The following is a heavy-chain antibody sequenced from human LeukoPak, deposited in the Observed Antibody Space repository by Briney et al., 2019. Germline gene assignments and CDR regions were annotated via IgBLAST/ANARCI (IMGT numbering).Heavy chain of an antibody. V-gene: IGHV3-74*01. J-gene: IGHJ6*02. CDR2: INSDGSAT. CDR1: GFPFSSYW. Sequence: PGGSLRLSCAASGFPFSSYWMHWVRPVAGKGLLWVSRINSDGSATIYADSVRGRFTISRDNAKNTLYLQMSGLRVEDTAVYHCASDSPYYGMDVWGQGTTVTVSS. CDR3: ASDSPYYGMDV.